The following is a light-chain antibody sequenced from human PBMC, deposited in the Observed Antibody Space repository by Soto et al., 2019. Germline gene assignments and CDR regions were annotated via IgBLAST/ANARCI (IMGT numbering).Light chain of an antibody. CDR3: GTWDSSLSAVV. V-gene: IGLV1-51*01. J-gene: IGLJ3*02. Sequence: QSVLTQPPSVSAAPGQKVTISCSGSSSNIGNNYVSWYQHLAGTAPKLLIYDHNKRPSGIPDRFSGSKSGTSATLGITGLQTGDEADYYCGTWDSSLSAVVLGGGTKVTVL. CDR1: SSNIGNNY. CDR2: DHN.